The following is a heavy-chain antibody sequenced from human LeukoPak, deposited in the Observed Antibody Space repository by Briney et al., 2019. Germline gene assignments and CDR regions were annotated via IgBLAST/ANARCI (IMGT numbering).Heavy chain of an antibody. V-gene: IGHV1-18*01. CDR1: GYTFTSYG. CDR3: ARVPIFGVVIMRRDDY. J-gene: IGHJ4*02. D-gene: IGHD3-3*01. CDR2: ISAYNGNT. Sequence: ASVKVCCKASGYTFTSYGISWVRQAPGQGLEWMGWISAYNGNTNYAQKLQGRVTMTTDTSTSTAYMELRSLRSDDTAVYYCARVPIFGVVIMRRDDYWGQGTLVTVSS.